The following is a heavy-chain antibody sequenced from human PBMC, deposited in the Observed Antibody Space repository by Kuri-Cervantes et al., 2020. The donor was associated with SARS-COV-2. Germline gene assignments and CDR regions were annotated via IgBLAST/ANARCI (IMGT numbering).Heavy chain of an antibody. CDR1: GGSTSSSSYY. Sequence: SETLSLTCTVSGGSTSSSSYYWGWIRQPPGKGLEWIGSIYYSGSTYYNPSLKSRVTISVVTSKNQFSLKLSSVTAADTAVYYCARETYEPLGTIFGVPGVPYFDYWGQGTLVTVSS. D-gene: IGHD3-3*01. CDR3: ARETYEPLGTIFGVPGVPYFDY. V-gene: IGHV4-39*07. CDR2: IYYSGST. J-gene: IGHJ4*02.